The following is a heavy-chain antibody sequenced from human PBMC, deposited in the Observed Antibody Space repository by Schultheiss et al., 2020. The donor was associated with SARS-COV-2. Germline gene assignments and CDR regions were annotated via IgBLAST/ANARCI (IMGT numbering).Heavy chain of an antibody. CDR1: GFTFSSYS. D-gene: IGHD3-22*01. Sequence: GESLKISCAASGFTFSSYSMNWVRQAPGKGLEWVSSISSSSSYIYYADSVKGRFTISRDNAKNSLYLQMNSLRAEDTAVYYCARDRHQWLLPFDYWGQGTLVTVSS. J-gene: IGHJ4*02. V-gene: IGHV3-21*01. CDR3: ARDRHQWLLPFDY. CDR2: ISSSSSYI.